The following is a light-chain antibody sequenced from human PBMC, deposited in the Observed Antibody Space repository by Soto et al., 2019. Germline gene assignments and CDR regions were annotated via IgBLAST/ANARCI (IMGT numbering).Light chain of an antibody. CDR1: SSDVGTYTL. V-gene: IGLV2-23*01. J-gene: IGLJ1*01. CDR2: EGN. CDR3: CSHTGGVTGDV. Sequence: QSVLTQPASVSASPGQSITISRTGISSDVGTYTLISWYQQHPGKAPKLIIYEGNKRPSGVSNRFSGSKSGNTASLTISGLQAEDEADDYCCSHTGGVTGDVFGAGPKVTVL.